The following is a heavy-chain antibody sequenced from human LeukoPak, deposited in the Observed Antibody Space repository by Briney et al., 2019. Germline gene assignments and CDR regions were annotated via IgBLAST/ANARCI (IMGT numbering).Heavy chain of an antibody. Sequence: GGSLRLSCAASGFTFSAYDMHWVRQTTGKGLEWVSGIGPPGDTFYPGSVKGRFTISRENAKNFLYPQMNSLRAGDTAVYYCARRAAGGTYFDYWGQGTLVTVSS. CDR3: ARRAAGGTYFDY. CDR1: GFTFSAYD. V-gene: IGHV3-13*04. D-gene: IGHD6-13*01. J-gene: IGHJ4*02. CDR2: IGPPGDT.